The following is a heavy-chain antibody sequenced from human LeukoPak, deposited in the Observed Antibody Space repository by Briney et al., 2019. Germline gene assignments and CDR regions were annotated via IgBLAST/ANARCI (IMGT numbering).Heavy chain of an antibody. Sequence: GGSLRLSCAASGFTFSSYSMNWVRQAPGKGLEWVSSISSSSSYIYYADSVKGRFTISRDNAKNSLYLQMNSLRAEDTAVYYCAGDEGWEVDYWGQGTLVTVSS. J-gene: IGHJ4*02. CDR1: GFTFSSYS. CDR3: AGDEGWEVDY. D-gene: IGHD1-26*01. CDR2: ISSSSSYI. V-gene: IGHV3-21*01.